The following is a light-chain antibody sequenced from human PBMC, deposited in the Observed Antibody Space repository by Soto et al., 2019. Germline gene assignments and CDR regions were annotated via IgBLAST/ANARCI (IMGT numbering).Light chain of an antibody. Sequence: EIVLTQSPGTLSLSPGERATLSCRASQSVSSSYLAWYQQKPGQAPRLLIYGASSRATGIPDRFSGSGSGTDFTLTNSRLEPEDFAVYYCQQYGSSRPWTFGQGTKVEMK. J-gene: IGKJ1*01. CDR2: GAS. V-gene: IGKV3-20*01. CDR1: QSVSSSY. CDR3: QQYGSSRPWT.